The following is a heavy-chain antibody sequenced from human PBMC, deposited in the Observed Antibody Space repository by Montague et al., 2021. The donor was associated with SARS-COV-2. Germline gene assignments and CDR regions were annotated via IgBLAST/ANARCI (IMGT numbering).Heavy chain of an antibody. CDR2: NCESGST. CDR1: GGSISSNCYY. Sequence: SETLSLTCTVSGGSISSNCYYWIWIRQPPGKELVGIGCNCESGSTYYNPTLKSRVTISVDKSKNQFSLKLSSVTAADTAVYYCARVWRQQLVRFSGMDVWGQGTPVTVSS. CDR3: ARVWRQQLVRFSGMDV. D-gene: IGHD6-13*01. J-gene: IGHJ6*02. V-gene: IGHV4-39*07.